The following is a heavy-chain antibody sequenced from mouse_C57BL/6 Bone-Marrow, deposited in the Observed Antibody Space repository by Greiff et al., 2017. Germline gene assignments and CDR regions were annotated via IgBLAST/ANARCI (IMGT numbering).Heavy chain of an antibody. Sequence: VQLQQSGTVLARPGASVKMSCKTSGYTFPSYWMHWVKQRPGQGLEWIGAIYPGNSDTSYNQKFKGKAKLTAVTSASTAYMELSSLTNEDSAVYDCTRTSSYRAMDYWGQGTSVTVST. J-gene: IGHJ4*01. CDR1: GYTFPSYW. D-gene: IGHD1-1*01. V-gene: IGHV1-5*01. CDR3: TRTSSYRAMDY. CDR2: IYPGNSDT.